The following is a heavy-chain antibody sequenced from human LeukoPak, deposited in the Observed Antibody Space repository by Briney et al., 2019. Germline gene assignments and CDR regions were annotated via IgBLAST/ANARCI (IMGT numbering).Heavy chain of an antibody. V-gene: IGHV1-69*13. CDR2: IIPIFGTA. CDR1: GGTFSSYA. Sequence: SVRVSCKASGGTFSSYAISWVRQAPGQGLEWMGGIIPIFGTANYAQKFQGRVTITADESTSTAYMELSSLRSEDTAVYYCARDDYGDYVLRAWGQGTLVTVSS. D-gene: IGHD4-17*01. CDR3: ARDDYGDYVLRA. J-gene: IGHJ5*02.